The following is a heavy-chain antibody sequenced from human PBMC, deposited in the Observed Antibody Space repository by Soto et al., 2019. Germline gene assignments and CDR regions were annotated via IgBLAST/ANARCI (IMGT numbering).Heavy chain of an antibody. Sequence: QVYLVQSGAEVRRPGASVKVSCTAFGYILTGYSLHWVRQAPGQGLEGMGWIDPNSGATNSAERFHGRVSMTRDTSISAASLELSSLRSDDTAVYYCARGYGSSPNMELRFGMDVWGQGTTISVSS. V-gene: IGHV1-2*02. CDR3: ARGYGSSPNMELRFGMDV. CDR1: GYILTGYS. J-gene: IGHJ6*02. D-gene: IGHD5-18*01. CDR2: IDPNSGAT.